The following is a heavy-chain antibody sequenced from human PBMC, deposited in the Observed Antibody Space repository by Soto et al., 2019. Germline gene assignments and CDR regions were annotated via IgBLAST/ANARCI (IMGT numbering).Heavy chain of an antibody. CDR1: GDSVSSNTAS. CDR3: AKGDNLGPKTGYAFDP. D-gene: IGHD5-12*01. Sequence: QVQLQQSGPGLVKPSQTLSLTCAISGDSVSSNTASWNWIRQSPSRGLEWLGRTYFRSKWYNDYAVSVKSRIIINPDTSNNQFSLQLNSVTPEDTAVHFCAKGDNLGPKTGYAFDPWGQGIMVTVSS. J-gene: IGHJ5*02. V-gene: IGHV6-1*01. CDR2: TYFRSKWYN.